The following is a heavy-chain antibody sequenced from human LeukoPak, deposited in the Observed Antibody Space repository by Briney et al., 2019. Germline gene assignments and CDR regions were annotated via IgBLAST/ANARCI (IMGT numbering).Heavy chain of an antibody. CDR3: ASVDDGSGYSFDY. D-gene: IGHD3-3*01. V-gene: IGHV3-48*04. CDR1: GFTFSSYA. Sequence: GGSLRLSCAASGFTFSSYAMHWVRQAPGKGLECVSYISSSGTTMYYADSVKGRFTISRDNAKNSLYLQMNSLRAEDTAVYYCASVDDGSGYSFDYWGQGTLVTVSS. J-gene: IGHJ4*02. CDR2: ISSSGTTM.